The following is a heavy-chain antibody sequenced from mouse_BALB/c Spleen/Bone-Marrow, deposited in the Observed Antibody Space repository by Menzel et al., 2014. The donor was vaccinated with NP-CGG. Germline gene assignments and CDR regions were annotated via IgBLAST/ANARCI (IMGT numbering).Heavy chain of an antibody. Sequence: VQVVESGAELAKPGASVKMSCKASGYTFTSYWMHWVKQRPGQGLEWIGYINPSTGYTEYNQKFKDKATLTADKSSSTAYMQLSSLTSEDSAVYYCARQITTVGYAMDYWGQGTSVTASS. V-gene: IGHV1-7*01. CDR3: ARQITTVGYAMDY. J-gene: IGHJ4*01. D-gene: IGHD1-1*01. CDR1: GYTFTSYW. CDR2: INPSTGYT.